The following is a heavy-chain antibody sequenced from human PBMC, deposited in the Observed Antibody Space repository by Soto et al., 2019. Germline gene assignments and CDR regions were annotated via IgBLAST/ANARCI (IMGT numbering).Heavy chain of an antibody. J-gene: IGHJ4*02. D-gene: IGHD3-16*01. CDR2: TYYRSKWSY. CDR3: ARGAKSAFDY. Sequence: QVQLQQSGPGLLKPSQTLSLTCVISGDSVSGDNIAWNWIRLSPSRGLEWLGRTYYRSKWSYDYAESVKSQITINADTSKNQFSLRLDSVTPEDTAIYYCARGAKSAFDYWGLGILVTV. CDR1: GDSVSGDNIA. V-gene: IGHV6-1*01.